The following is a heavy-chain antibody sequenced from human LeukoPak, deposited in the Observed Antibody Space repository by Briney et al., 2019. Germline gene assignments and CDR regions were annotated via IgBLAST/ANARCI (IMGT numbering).Heavy chain of an antibody. V-gene: IGHV4-39*07. Sequence: SETLSLTCTVSGGSFSSSTYYWGWIRQPPGKGLEWIAIIYYTGTTYYNPSLESRVTISGDSSKNQFSLKLSSVTAADTAVYYCASIDPKLPWVWFRGAFDIWGQGTMVAVSS. CDR1: GGSFSSSTYY. D-gene: IGHD3-10*01. CDR3: ASIDPKLPWVWFRGAFDI. J-gene: IGHJ3*02. CDR2: IYYTGTT.